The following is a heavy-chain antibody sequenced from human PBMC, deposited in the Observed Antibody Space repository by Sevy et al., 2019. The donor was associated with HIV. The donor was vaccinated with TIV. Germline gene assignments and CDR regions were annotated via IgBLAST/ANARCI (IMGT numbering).Heavy chain of an antibody. CDR1: GGSISGYY. J-gene: IGHJ4*02. Sequence: SETLSLTCAVYGGSISGYYWSWIRQPPGKGLEWIGEINHSGSTNYNPSLKSRVTISVDTSKNQISLKLSSVTAADTAVYYCARGGGGGSYPIDYWGQGTLVTVSS. V-gene: IGHV4-34*01. CDR3: ARGGGGGSYPIDY. CDR2: INHSGST. D-gene: IGHD1-26*01.